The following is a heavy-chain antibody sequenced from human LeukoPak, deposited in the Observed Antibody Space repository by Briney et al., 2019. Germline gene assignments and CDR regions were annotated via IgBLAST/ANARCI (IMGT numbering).Heavy chain of an antibody. J-gene: IGHJ4*02. CDR1: GFTFSSYA. CDR2: ISGSGGST. D-gene: IGHD1-26*01. CDR3: AKNVGRIVGATDY. V-gene: IGHV3-23*01. Sequence: GGSLRLSCAASGFTFSSYAMSWVRQAPGKGLEGVSSISGSGGSTYYADSVKGRFTISRDNSKNTLYLQMNSMRAEDTAVYYCAKNVGRIVGATDYWGQGTLVTVSS.